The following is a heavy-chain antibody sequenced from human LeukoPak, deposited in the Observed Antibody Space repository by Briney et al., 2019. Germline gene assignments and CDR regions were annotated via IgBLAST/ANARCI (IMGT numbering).Heavy chain of an antibody. CDR2: ISYDGRNK. V-gene: IGHV3-30*18. CDR1: GFTFSSYG. J-gene: IGHJ6*02. Sequence: QAGGSLRLSCAASGFTFSSYGIHWVRQAPGKGLEWVAVISYDGRNKHYADSVKGRFTISRDNSQNTLYLQMNSLRPDDTAVYYCAKDPMVRGVINGVDVWGQGTTVIVSS. CDR3: AKDPMVRGVINGVDV. D-gene: IGHD3-10*01.